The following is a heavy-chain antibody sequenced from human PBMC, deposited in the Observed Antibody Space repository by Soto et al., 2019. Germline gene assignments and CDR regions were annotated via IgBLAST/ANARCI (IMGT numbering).Heavy chain of an antibody. CDR1: GYSFTSYW. D-gene: IGHD6-13*01. J-gene: IGHJ4*02. V-gene: IGHV5-10-1*01. Sequence: GESLKISCKGSGYSFTSYWISWVRQMPEKGLEWMGRIDPSDSYTNYSPSFQGHVTISADKSISTAYLQWSGLQASDTAMYYCARHAAYSSSWYVDYWGQGTLVTVSS. CDR2: IDPSDSYT. CDR3: ARHAAYSSSWYVDY.